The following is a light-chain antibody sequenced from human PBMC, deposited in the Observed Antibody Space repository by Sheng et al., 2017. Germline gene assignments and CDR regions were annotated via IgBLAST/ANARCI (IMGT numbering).Light chain of an antibody. CDR2: GTY. Sequence: EIVLTQSPGTLSLPPGERATLSCRTSQSIRSIYLAWYQVKPGQAPRLLIYGTYNRPNDIPDRFSGSGSGTDFTLIISRLEPEDSAVYYCQQYDSSPQTFGQGTKVEVK. CDR3: QQYDSSPQT. J-gene: IGKJ1*01. V-gene: IGKV3-20*01. CDR1: QSIRSIY.